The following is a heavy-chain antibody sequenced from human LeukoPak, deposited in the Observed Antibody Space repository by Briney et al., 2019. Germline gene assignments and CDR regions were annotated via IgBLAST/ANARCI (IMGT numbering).Heavy chain of an antibody. CDR1: GFTVSSNY. J-gene: IGHJ4*02. CDR2: IYSGGST. CDR3: ASRQVVAGPYFDY. D-gene: IGHD6-19*01. V-gene: IGHV3-53*01. Sequence: GGSLRLSCAASGFTVSSNYMSWVRQAPGKGLEWVSVIYSGGSTYYADSVKGRFTISRDNSKNTLYLQMNSLRAEDTAVYYCASRQVVAGPYFDYWGQGTLVTVSS.